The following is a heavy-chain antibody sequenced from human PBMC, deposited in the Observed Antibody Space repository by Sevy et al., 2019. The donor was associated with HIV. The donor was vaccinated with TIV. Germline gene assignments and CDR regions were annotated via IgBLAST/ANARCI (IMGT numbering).Heavy chain of an antibody. Sequence: GGSLRLSCAASGFTVSSNYMSWVRQAPGKGLEWVSVIYSGGSTYYAHSVKGRFTISRDNSKNTLYLQMNSLRAEDTAVYYCARGNIIDAFDIWGQGTMVTVSS. J-gene: IGHJ3*02. CDR3: ARGNIIDAFDI. CDR2: IYSGGST. CDR1: GFTVSSNY. V-gene: IGHV3-53*01. D-gene: IGHD3-10*01.